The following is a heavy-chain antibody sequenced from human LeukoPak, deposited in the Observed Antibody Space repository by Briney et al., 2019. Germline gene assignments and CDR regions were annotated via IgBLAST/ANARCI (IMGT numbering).Heavy chain of an antibody. CDR2: INPNSGGT. V-gene: IGHV1-2*02. CDR1: GGTFSSYA. Sequence: ASVKVSCKASGGTFSSYAISWVRQAPGQGLEWMGWINPNSGGTNYAQKFQGRVTMTRDTSISTAYMELSRLRSDDTAVYYCARGSSYAAAGVYYYYYGMDVWGQGTTVTVSS. D-gene: IGHD6-13*01. J-gene: IGHJ6*02. CDR3: ARGSSYAAAGVYYYYYGMDV.